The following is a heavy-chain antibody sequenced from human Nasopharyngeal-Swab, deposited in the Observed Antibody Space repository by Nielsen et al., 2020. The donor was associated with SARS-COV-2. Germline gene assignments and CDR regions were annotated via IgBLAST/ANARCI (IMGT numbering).Heavy chain of an antibody. CDR2: IYTSGST. CDR3: ARDAHSIAVAGTFWFDP. Sequence: SCTVSGGSISSGSYYWSWIRQPAGKGLEWIGRIYTSGSTNYNPSLKSRVTISVDTSKNQFSLKLSSVTAADTAVYYCARDAHSIAVAGTFWFDPWGQGTLVTVSS. J-gene: IGHJ5*02. V-gene: IGHV4-61*02. D-gene: IGHD6-19*01. CDR1: GGSISSGSYY.